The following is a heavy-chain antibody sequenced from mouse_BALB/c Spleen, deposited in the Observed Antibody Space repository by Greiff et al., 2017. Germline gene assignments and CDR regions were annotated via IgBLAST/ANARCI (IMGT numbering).Heavy chain of an antibody. CDR1: GYSFTSYW. Sequence: VQLQESGPQLVRPGASVKISCKASGYSFTSYWMHWVKQRPGQGLEWIGMIDPSDSETRLNQKFKDKATLTVDKSSSTAYMQLSSPTSEDSAVYYCARSGYRAYWGQGTLVTVSA. J-gene: IGHJ3*01. V-gene: IGHV1S126*01. CDR3: ARSGYRAY. CDR2: IDPSDSET. D-gene: IGHD2-14*01.